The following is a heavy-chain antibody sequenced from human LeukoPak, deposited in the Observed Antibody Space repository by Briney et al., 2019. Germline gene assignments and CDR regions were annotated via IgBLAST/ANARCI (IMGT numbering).Heavy chain of an antibody. CDR3: ARNSDYYDYSPQSV. D-gene: IGHD3-22*01. J-gene: IGHJ4*02. V-gene: IGHV3-30*04. Sequence: GGSLRLSCAASGFTFSHYALHWVRQAPGKGLEWVALIGHDGADKYYADSVKGRFLISRDNSKNMLFLQMNSLTIEDTAVYYCARNSDYYDYSPQSVWGQGTLVTVS. CDR1: GFTFSHYA. CDR2: IGHDGADK.